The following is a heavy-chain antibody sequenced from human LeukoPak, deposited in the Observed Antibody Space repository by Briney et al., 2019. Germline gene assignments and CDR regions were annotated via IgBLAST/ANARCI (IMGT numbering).Heavy chain of an antibody. CDR1: GGSISSYY. Sequence: SETLSLPCTVSGGSISSYYWSWIRQPPGKGLEWIGYIYYSGSTNYNPSLKGRVTISVDTSKNQFSLKLSSVTAADTAVYYCASQPTGYSSGWYNYWGQGTLVTVSS. V-gene: IGHV4-59*08. D-gene: IGHD6-19*01. CDR2: IYYSGST. J-gene: IGHJ4*02. CDR3: ASQPTGYSSGWYNY.